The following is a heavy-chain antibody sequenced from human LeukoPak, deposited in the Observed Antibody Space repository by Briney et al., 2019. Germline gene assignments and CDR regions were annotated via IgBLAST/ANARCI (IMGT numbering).Heavy chain of an antibody. CDR3: ARYSDYYDSSGDSLDAFDI. J-gene: IGHJ3*02. Sequence: SQTLSLTCTVSGGSISSGGYHWSWIRQHPGKGLEWIGYIYYSGSTYYNPSLKSRVTISVDTSKNQFSLKLSSVTAADTAVYYCARYSDYYDSSGDSLDAFDIWGQGTMVTVSS. D-gene: IGHD3-22*01. CDR2: IYYSGST. CDR1: GGSISSGGYH. V-gene: IGHV4-31*03.